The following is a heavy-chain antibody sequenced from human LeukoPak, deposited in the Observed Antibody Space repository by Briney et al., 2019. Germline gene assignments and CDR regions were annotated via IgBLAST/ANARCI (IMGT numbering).Heavy chain of an antibody. CDR2: ISYDGSNK. V-gene: IGHV3-30*04. Sequence: PGGSLRLSCAASGFTFSIYAMHWVRQAPGKGLEWVAVISYDGSNKYYADSVKGRFTISRDNSKNTLYLQMNSLRAEDTAVYYCARDPVGDPIPYYFDYWGQGTLVTVSS. D-gene: IGHD4-17*01. CDR3: ARDPVGDPIPYYFDY. J-gene: IGHJ4*02. CDR1: GFTFSIYA.